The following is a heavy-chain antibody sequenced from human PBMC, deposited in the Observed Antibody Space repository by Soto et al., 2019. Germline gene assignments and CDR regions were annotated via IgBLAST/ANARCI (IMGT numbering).Heavy chain of an antibody. J-gene: IGHJ4*02. CDR2: VNPNNGDT. Sequence: QVQLVQSGAELKKPGASVKVSCKASGYTFSNYDMNWVRQATGQGPEWIGWVNPNNGDTGYAQKFQGRVTLTTDISTTTAYMDPTSLRSEDTAIYYWAKVSRKGSAIDFDYWGQGTLITVSS. V-gene: IGHV1-8*01. D-gene: IGHD3-10*01. CDR3: AKVSRKGSAIDFDY. CDR1: GYTFSNYD.